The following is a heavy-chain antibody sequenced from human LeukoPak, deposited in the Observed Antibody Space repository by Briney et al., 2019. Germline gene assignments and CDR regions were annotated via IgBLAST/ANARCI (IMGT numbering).Heavy chain of an antibody. CDR1: GFTVSSNY. CDR3: AKDWGDSGYAGAYDY. Sequence: GGSLRLSCAASGFTVSSNYMSWVRQAPGKGLEWVSVIYSGGSTYYADSVKGRFTISRDNSKNTLYLQMNSLRAEDTAVYYCAKDWGDSGYAGAYDYWGQGTLVTVSS. CDR2: IYSGGST. V-gene: IGHV3-53*01. J-gene: IGHJ4*02. D-gene: IGHD5-12*01.